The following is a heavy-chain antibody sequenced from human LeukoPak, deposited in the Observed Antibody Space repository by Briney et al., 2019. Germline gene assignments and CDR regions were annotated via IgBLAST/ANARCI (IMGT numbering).Heavy chain of an antibody. V-gene: IGHV3-48*03. J-gene: IGHJ4*02. CDR3: AGGPQYSGSYGD. D-gene: IGHD1-26*01. Sequence: GGSLRLSCVVSGFSFSDYEMAWVRQAPGMGLEWISYISNSGDIRRYADAVKGRFAIPRDNAKNSVSLQMNSLRADDTGLYFCAGGPQYSGSYGDWGQGTLVTVSS. CDR2: ISNSGDIR. CDR1: GFSFSDYE.